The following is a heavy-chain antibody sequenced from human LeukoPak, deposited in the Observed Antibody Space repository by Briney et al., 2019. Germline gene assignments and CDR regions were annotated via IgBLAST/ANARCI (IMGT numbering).Heavy chain of an antibody. CDR3: AKVGHGDLGY. J-gene: IGHJ4*02. CDR2: ISGSGGST. D-gene: IGHD7-27*01. CDR1: GFTFSSYA. V-gene: IGHV3-23*01. Sequence: GGSLRLSCAASGFTFSSYAMSWVRQAPGKGLEWVLAISGSGGSTYYADSVKGRFTISRDNSKNTLCLQMNSLRAEDTAVYYCAKVGHGDLGYWGQGTLVTVSS.